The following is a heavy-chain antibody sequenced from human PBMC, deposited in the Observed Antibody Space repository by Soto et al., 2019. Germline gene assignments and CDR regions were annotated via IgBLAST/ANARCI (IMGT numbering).Heavy chain of an antibody. J-gene: IGHJ4*02. CDR3: ARDGRGRGYDIDY. D-gene: IGHD5-12*01. CDR2: IIPILGIA. CDR1: GGTFSSYT. Sequence: QVQLVQSGAEVKKPGSSVKVSCKASGGTFSSYTISWVRQAPGQGLEWMGRIIPILGIANYAQKFQGRVTITADKSTSTAYMELSSVRSEDTAVYYCARDGRGRGYDIDYWGQGTLVTVSS. V-gene: IGHV1-69*08.